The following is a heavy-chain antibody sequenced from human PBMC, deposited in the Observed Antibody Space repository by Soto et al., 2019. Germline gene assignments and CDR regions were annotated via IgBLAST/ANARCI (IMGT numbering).Heavy chain of an antibody. D-gene: IGHD4-4*01. CDR2: IYHSGST. V-gene: IGHV4-38-2*01. Sequence: SETLSLTCAVSGYSISSGYYWGWIRQPPGKGLEWIGSIYHSGSTYYNPSLKSRVTISVDTPKNQFSLKLSSVAAADTAVYYCARSSTTVTINDYWGQGTLVTVSS. J-gene: IGHJ4*02. CDR3: ARSSTTVTINDY. CDR1: GYSISSGYY.